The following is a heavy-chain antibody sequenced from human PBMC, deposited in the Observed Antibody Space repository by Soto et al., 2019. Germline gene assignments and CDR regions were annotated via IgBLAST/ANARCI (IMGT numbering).Heavy chain of an antibody. CDR1: GFTFRSYR. D-gene: IGHD5-18*01. CDR3: ATGRETARGPYDY. V-gene: IGHV3-21*01. Sequence: XASLGISCAASGFTFRSYRINWVRQAPGKGLEWVSSISSSSSYIYYAASVKGRFTISRDNAKNSRYLQMNSLRAEDTAVYYCATGRETARGPYDYWGQGTLVTVPQ. CDR2: ISSSSSYI. J-gene: IGHJ4*02.